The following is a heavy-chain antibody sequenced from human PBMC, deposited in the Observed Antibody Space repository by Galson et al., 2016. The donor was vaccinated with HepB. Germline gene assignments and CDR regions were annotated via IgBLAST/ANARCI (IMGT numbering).Heavy chain of an antibody. V-gene: IGHV3-64*01. CDR1: GFTFSNSA. Sequence: SLRLSCAASGFTFSNSAMHWVRQAPGRGLESVSAINSKGDSAYYGNSVKGRFTVSRDNSKNTLYLHMGSLRAEDLAVYYCARNNDDYDYWGQGTLVTVSS. J-gene: IGHJ4*02. CDR2: INSKGDSA. CDR3: ARNNDDYDY. D-gene: IGHD2-8*01.